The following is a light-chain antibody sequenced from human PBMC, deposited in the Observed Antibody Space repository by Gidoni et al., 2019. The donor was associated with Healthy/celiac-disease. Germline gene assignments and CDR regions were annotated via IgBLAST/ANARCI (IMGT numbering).Light chain of an antibody. CDR3: QQSYSTPPT. CDR2: AAS. J-gene: IGKJ2*01. Sequence: DIQMTQPPSSLSASVGDRVTITCRASQSISSYFNWYQQKPGKAPKLLLYAASSLHSGVPSRFSGSGSCTAFTLTIISLQPEDFATYYCQQSYSTPPTFGQGTQLEIK. CDR1: QSISSY. V-gene: IGKV1-39*01.